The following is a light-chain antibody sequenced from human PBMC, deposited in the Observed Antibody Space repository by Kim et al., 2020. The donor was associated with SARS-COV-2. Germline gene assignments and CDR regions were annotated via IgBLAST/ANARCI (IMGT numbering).Light chain of an antibody. V-gene: IGLV2-14*03. J-gene: IGLJ3*02. CDR1: SSDIGGDTF. CDR2: DVT. CDR3: SSYTPRTTWV. Sequence: GQSVTISCTGTSSDIGGDTFVSWHQQHPGKAPKLMICDVTHRPSGISNRFSGSKSGNIAFVTSSGHQPEDEDDYYCSSYTPRTTWVFGGGTQLTVL.